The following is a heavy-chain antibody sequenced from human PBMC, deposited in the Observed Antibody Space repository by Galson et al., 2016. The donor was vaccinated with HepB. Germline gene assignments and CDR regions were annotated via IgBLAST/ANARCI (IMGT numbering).Heavy chain of an antibody. Sequence: SVKVSCKASGGTFTNYAISWVRQAPGQGLEWMGGIISMFGTVKYARKFQGRVTITADEITSTAYMELSSLRFEDTAVYYCARAKEGFLEWLSEVWGQGTLVTVSS. CDR1: GGTFTNYA. V-gene: IGHV1-69*13. J-gene: IGHJ4*02. D-gene: IGHD3-3*01. CDR2: IISMFGTV. CDR3: ARAKEGFLEWLSEV.